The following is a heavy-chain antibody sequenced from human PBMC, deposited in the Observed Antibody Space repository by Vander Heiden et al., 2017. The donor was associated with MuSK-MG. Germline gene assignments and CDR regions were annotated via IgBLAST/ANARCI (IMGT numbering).Heavy chain of an antibody. V-gene: IGHV3-23*01. J-gene: IGHJ4*02. CDR3: ANQYYYGSGSYPPFDY. Sequence: EVQLLESGGGLVQPGGSLGLSCAASGFTFSSYAMSWVRQAPGKGLERVSAISGSGGSTYYADSVKGRFTISRDNSKNTLYLQMNSLRAEDTAVYYCANQYYYGSGSYPPFDYWGQGTLVTVSS. CDR2: ISGSGGST. D-gene: IGHD3-10*01. CDR1: GFTFSSYA.